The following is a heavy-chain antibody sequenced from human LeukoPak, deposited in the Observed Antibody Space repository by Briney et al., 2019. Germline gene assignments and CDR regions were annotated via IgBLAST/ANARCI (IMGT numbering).Heavy chain of an antibody. CDR3: ARADIPSIAAAGFDY. V-gene: IGHV4-31*03. Sequence: PSQTLSLTCTVPGGSISSGGYYWSWIRQHPGKGLEWIGYIYYSGSTYYNPSLKSRVTISVDTSKNQFSLKLSSVTAADTAVYYCARADIPSIAAAGFDYWGQGTLVTVSS. D-gene: IGHD6-13*01. CDR1: GGSISSGGYY. CDR2: IYYSGST. J-gene: IGHJ4*02.